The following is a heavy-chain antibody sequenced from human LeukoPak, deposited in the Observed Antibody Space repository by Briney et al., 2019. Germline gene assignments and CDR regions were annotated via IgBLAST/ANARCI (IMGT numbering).Heavy chain of an antibody. CDR1: LDTSTSIC. V-gene: IGHV4/OR15-8*01. J-gene: IGHJ4*02. Sequence: PSETLSFTCSVALDTSTSICWGRDRQPPGKGLEWIGEIHRSGSPNYNPSLQSRVTISIDRSRNQIVLELSSVTAADTAVYYCGRVTLRGFNSRLYWGQGILVTVSS. D-gene: IGHD4-23*01. CDR2: IHRSGSP. CDR3: GRVTLRGFNSRLY.